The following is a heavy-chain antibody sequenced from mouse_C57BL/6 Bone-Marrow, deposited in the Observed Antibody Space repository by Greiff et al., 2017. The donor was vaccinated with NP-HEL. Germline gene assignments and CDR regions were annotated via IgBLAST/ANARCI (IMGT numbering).Heavy chain of an antibody. Sequence: QVQLQQSGAELVKPGASVKLSCKASGYTFTSYWMHWVKQRPGQGLEWIGMIHPNSGSTNYNEKFKSKATLTVDKSSSTAYMQLSSLTSEDSAVYYCARNLYGSSSYYAMDYWGQGTSVTVSS. CDR2: IHPNSGST. V-gene: IGHV1-64*01. CDR1: GYTFTSYW. D-gene: IGHD1-1*01. J-gene: IGHJ4*01. CDR3: ARNLYGSSSYYAMDY.